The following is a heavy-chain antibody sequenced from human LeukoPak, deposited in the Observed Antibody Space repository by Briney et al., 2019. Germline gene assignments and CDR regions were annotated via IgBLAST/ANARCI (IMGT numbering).Heavy chain of an antibody. Sequence: GGSLRLSCAASGFTFSSYAMSWVRQAPGKGPEWVSAISGSGGSTYYADSVKGRFTISRDNSKNTLYLQMNSLRAEDTAVYYCAKEIQFGELYYYYYGMDVWGKGTTVTVSS. J-gene: IGHJ6*04. CDR1: GFTFSSYA. D-gene: IGHD3-10*01. V-gene: IGHV3-23*01. CDR3: AKEIQFGELYYYYYGMDV. CDR2: ISGSGGST.